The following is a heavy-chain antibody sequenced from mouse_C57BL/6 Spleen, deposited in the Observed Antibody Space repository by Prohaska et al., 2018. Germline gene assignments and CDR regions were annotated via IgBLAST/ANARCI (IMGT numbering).Heavy chain of an antibody. CDR3: ARGTWGDY. V-gene: IGHV5-16*01. CDR1: GLTFSDYY. CDR2: INFDGSST. J-gene: IGHJ2*01. Sequence: EVKLVESEGGLVHPGSSMKLSCTAAGLTFSDYYMAWVRQVPEKGVELVANINFDGSSTYYLDSVKERFIISRDNGKKLLYLRMSSLKPEDTDTYYCARGTWGDYWGQGTTLTVYS.